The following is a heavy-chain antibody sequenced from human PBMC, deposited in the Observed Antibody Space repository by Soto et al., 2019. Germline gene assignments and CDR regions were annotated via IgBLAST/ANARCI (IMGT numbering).Heavy chain of an antibody. CDR3: ARATDGYKYYFDY. J-gene: IGHJ4*02. D-gene: IGHD5-12*01. CDR2: IYYSGST. Sequence: QVQLQESGPGLVKPSQTLSLTCTVSGGSISSGGYYWSWIRQHPGKGLEWIGYIYYSGSTYYNPSLKSRVPRAVDTSKNQFSRKLSSVTAADTAVYYCARATDGYKYYFDYWGQGTLVTVSS. V-gene: IGHV4-31*03. CDR1: GGSISSGGYY.